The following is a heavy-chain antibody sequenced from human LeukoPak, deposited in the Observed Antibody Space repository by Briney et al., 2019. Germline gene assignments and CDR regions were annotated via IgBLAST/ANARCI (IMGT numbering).Heavy chain of an antibody. CDR3: ARARTTVTNYYYYYMDV. D-gene: IGHD4-17*01. J-gene: IGHJ6*03. V-gene: IGHV1-18*01. Sequence: GASVKVSCKASGYTFTSYGISWVRQAPGQGLEWMGWISAYNGNTNYAQKLQGRVTMTTDTSTSTAYMELRSLRSDDTAVYYCARARTTVTNYYYYYMDVWGKGTTVTVSS. CDR1: GYTFTSYG. CDR2: ISAYNGNT.